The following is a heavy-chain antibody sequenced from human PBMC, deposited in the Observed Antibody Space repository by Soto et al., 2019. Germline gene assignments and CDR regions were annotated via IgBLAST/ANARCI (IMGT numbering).Heavy chain of an antibody. CDR3: AKDWAMYYYDSSGYHGEYFQH. V-gene: IGHV3-23*01. CDR2: ISGSGGST. CDR1: GFTFSSYA. J-gene: IGHJ1*01. Sequence: EVQLLESGGGLVQPGGSLRLSCAASGFTFSSYAMSWVRQAPGKGLEWVSAISGSGGSTYYADSVKGRFTISRDNSKNTLYLQMNSLRAEDTAVYYCAKDWAMYYYDSSGYHGEYFQHWGQGTLVTVSS. D-gene: IGHD3-22*01.